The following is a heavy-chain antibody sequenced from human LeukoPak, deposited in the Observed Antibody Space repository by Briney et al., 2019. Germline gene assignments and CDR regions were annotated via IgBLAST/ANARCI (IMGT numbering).Heavy chain of an antibody. Sequence: PSETLSLTCTVSGGSISSSSYYWGWIRQPPGKGLEWIGSIYYSGSTYYNPSLKSRVTISVDTSKNQFSLKLSSVTAADTAVYYCARPVVGATKNEVDYWGQGTLVTASS. V-gene: IGHV4-39*01. D-gene: IGHD1-26*01. J-gene: IGHJ4*02. CDR2: IYYSGST. CDR3: ARPVVGATKNEVDY. CDR1: GGSISSSSYY.